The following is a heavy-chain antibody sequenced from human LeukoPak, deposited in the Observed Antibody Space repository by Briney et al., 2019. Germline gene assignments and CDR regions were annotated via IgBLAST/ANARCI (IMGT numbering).Heavy chain of an antibody. V-gene: IGHV3-74*01. CDR2: INSDGSST. Sequence: PGGSLRLSCAASGFTFSSYWMHWVRHAPGKGLVWVSRINSDGSSTSYADSVKGRFTISRDNSKNTLYLRVNSLRAEDTAVYYCAKIAVRGVIINYFDYWGQGTLVTVSS. CDR1: GFTFSSYW. J-gene: IGHJ4*02. CDR3: AKIAVRGVIINYFDY. D-gene: IGHD3-10*01.